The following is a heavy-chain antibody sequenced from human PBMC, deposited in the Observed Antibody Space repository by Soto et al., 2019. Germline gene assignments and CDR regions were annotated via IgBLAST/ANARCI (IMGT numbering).Heavy chain of an antibody. J-gene: IGHJ4*02. CDR1: GFTISSNY. CDR2: IYSGGST. CDR3: ARGPAVFITYFDY. V-gene: IGHV3-66*01. D-gene: IGHD3-22*01. Sequence: GGSLRLSCAASGFTISSNYMSWVRQAPGKGLEWVSVIYSGGSTYYGDSVKGRFTISRDNSKNTLYLQMNSLRAEDTAVYYCARGPAVFITYFDYWGQGTLVTVSS.